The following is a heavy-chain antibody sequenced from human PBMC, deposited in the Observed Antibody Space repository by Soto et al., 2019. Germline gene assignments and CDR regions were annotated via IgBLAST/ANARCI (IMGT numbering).Heavy chain of an antibody. D-gene: IGHD3-22*01. J-gene: IGHJ3*02. CDR2: ISYDGSNK. V-gene: IGHV3-30-3*01. Sequence: SAVRLSSVALGFSCSSYAMHWFRQAPGKGLEWVPVISYDGSNKYYADSVKGRFTISRDNSKNTLYLQMNSLRAEDTAVYYCASLMFNYYDSSGYYGNDAFGIWGRGTMVTVSS. CDR3: ASLMFNYYDSSGYYGNDAFGI. CDR1: GFSCSSYA.